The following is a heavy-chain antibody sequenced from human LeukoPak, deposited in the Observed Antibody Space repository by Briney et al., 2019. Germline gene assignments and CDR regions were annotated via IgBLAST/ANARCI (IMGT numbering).Heavy chain of an antibody. D-gene: IGHD3-9*01. CDR3: ATSSLYYDILTTRNNLGVGAFDI. J-gene: IGHJ3*02. Sequence: ASVKVSCKASGYTFTSYGISWVRQAPGQGLEWMGWISAYNGNTNYAQKLQGRVTMTTDTSTSTAYMELRSLRSDDTAVYYCATSSLYYDILTTRNNLGVGAFDIWGQGTMITVSS. V-gene: IGHV1-18*01. CDR1: GYTFTSYG. CDR2: ISAYNGNT.